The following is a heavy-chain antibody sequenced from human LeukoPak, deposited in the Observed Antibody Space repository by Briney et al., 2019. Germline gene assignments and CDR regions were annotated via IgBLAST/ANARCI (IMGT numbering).Heavy chain of an antibody. CDR3: ARDLSLAAPGGFDY. D-gene: IGHD6-6*01. J-gene: IGHJ4*02. CDR1: GFTFRSYS. CDR2: ISSSSTYI. Sequence: GGSLRLSCAASGFTFRSYSMNWVRQAPGKGLEWVSTISSSSTYIYYADSVKGRFTISRDNAENSVYLQMDSLRGDDTAVYYCARDLSLAAPGGFDYWGQGTLVTVSS. V-gene: IGHV3-21*01.